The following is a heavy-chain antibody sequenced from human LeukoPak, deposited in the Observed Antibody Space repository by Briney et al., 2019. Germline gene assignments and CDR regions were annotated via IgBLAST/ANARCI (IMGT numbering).Heavy chain of an antibody. V-gene: IGHV4-39*01. CDR1: GGSISSSSSY. CDR2: IYYSGST. Sequence: SETLSLTCTVSGGSISSSSSYWDWIRQPPGKGLEWIAAIYYSGSTYYNRSLKSRVTISVDTSKNQFSLRLSSVTAADTAIYYCARHGAHYYSGSGSYYTTAFDSWGQGTLVTVSS. D-gene: IGHD3-10*01. J-gene: IGHJ4*02. CDR3: ARHGAHYYSGSGSYYTTAFDS.